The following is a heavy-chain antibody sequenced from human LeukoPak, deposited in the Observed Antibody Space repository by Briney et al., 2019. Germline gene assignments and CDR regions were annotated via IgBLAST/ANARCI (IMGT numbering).Heavy chain of an antibody. CDR2: ISSSSSYI. V-gene: IGHV3-21*01. CDR1: GFTFSSYS. CDR3: ARDTSIAVAGMGY. D-gene: IGHD6-19*01. J-gene: IGHJ4*02. Sequence: GGSLRLSCAASGFTFSSYSMNWVRQAPGKGLEWVSSISSSSSYIYYADSVKGRFTISRDNAKNSLYLQMNSLRAEDTAVYYCARDTSIAVAGMGYWGRGTLVTVSS.